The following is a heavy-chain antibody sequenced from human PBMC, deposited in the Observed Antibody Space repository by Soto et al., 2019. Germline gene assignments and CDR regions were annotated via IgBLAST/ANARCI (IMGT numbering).Heavy chain of an antibody. Sequence: GSGPRLVNPTQTLTLTCTFSGFSLSTSGVGVGWIRQPPGKALEWLALIYWNDDKRYSPSLKSRLTITKDTSKNQVVLTMTNMDPVDTATYYCAHLGPTLTGTLFSPAFDIWGQGTMVTVSS. CDR2: IYWNDDK. CDR3: AHLGPTLTGTLFSPAFDI. V-gene: IGHV2-5*01. J-gene: IGHJ3*02. CDR1: GFSLSTSGVG. D-gene: IGHD1-20*01.